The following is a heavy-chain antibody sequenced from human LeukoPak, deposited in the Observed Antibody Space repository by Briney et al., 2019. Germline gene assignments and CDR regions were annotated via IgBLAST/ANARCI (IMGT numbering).Heavy chain of an antibody. CDR3: AKERAVGATRRYFDY. J-gene: IGHJ4*02. CDR1: GFTFSSHA. CDR2: ISGSGGST. D-gene: IGHD1-26*01. V-gene: IGHV3-23*01. Sequence: TGGSLRLSCAASGFTFSSHAMSWVRQAPGKGLEWVSAISGSGGSTYYADSVKGRFTISRDNSKNTLYLQMNSLRAEDTAVYYCAKERAVGATRRYFDYWGQGTLVTVSS.